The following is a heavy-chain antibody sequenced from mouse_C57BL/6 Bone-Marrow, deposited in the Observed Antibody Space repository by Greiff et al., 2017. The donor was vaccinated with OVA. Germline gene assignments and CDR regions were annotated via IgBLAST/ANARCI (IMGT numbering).Heavy chain of an antibody. CDR3: ARGEVWLRRDWYFDV. CDR2: ISSGSSTI. D-gene: IGHD2-2*01. V-gene: IGHV5-17*01. Sequence: EVQLVESGGGLVKPGGSLKLSCAASGFTFSDYGMHWVRQAPEKGLEWVAYISSGSSTIYYADTVKGRFTLSRDNAKNTLFLQMTSLRSEDTAMYYCARGEVWLRRDWYFDVWGTGTTVTVSS. J-gene: IGHJ1*03. CDR1: GFTFSDYG.